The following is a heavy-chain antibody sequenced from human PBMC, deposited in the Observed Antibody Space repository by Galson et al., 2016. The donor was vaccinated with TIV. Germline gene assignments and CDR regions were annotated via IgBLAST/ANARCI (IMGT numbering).Heavy chain of an antibody. CDR2: IFPNDSDI. CDR1: GYNFRSYW. Sequence: SGAEVKKPGESLKISCKDSGYNFRSYWIAWVRQMPGKGFEWLGIIFPNDSDIRYSPYFRGLVTMSADKSTSTAYLQCSSLKASDTAMYYCARMSLLGALDVWGQGTKVTVSS. V-gene: IGHV5-51*03. CDR3: ARMSLLGALDV. D-gene: IGHD3-16*01. J-gene: IGHJ3*01.